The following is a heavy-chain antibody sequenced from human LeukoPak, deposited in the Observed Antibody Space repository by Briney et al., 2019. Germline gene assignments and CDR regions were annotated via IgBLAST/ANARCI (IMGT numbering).Heavy chain of an antibody. D-gene: IGHD3-22*01. J-gene: IGHJ4*02. CDR1: GGSISSSSYY. Sequence: PSETLSLTCTVSGGSISSSSYYWGWIRQPPGKGLEWIGSIYYSGSTYYNPSLKSRVTISVDTSKNQFSLKLSSVIAADTAVYYCARGKYYYDSSGPFDYWGQGTLVTVSS. V-gene: IGHV4-39*07. CDR2: IYYSGST. CDR3: ARGKYYYDSSGPFDY.